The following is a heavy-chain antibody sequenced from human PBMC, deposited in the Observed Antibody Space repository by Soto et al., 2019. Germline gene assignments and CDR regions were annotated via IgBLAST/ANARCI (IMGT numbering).Heavy chain of an antibody. CDR1: GFTFSSYS. D-gene: IGHD6-13*01. Sequence: LRLSCAASGFTFSSYSMNWVRQAPGKGLEWVSSISSSSSYIYYADSVKGRFTISRDNAKNSLYLQMNSPRAEDTAVYYCARVGHSSSWYENWFDPWGQGTLVTVSS. V-gene: IGHV3-21*01. CDR2: ISSSSSYI. CDR3: ARVGHSSSWYENWFDP. J-gene: IGHJ5*02.